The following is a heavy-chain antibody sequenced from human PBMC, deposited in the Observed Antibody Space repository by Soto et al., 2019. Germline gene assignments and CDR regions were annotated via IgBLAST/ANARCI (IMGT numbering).Heavy chain of an antibody. CDR2: FGVSGDTT. CDR3: AKVRRFGELRSLY. D-gene: IGHD3-10*01. V-gene: IGHV3-23*01. J-gene: IGHJ4*02. CDR1: GFTFSSYA. Sequence: EVHQLESGGGLVKPGGSLRLSCEASGFTFSSYAISWVRQAPGKGREWVSAFGVSGDTTYYADSVKGRFTISRDNSKNTLYLQMGSLRAEETAVYYCAKVRRFGELRSLYWGQGTLVTVSS.